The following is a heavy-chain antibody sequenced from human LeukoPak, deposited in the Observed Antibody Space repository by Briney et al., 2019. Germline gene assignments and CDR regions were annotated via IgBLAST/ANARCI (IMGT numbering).Heavy chain of an antibody. J-gene: IGHJ4*02. D-gene: IGHD6-6*01. V-gene: IGHV1-18*01. Sequence: ASVKVSCKASGYTFTSYGISWVRQAPGQGLEWMAWISAYNGNTNYAQKFQGRVTMTTATSTSTAYMELRSLRSDDTAVFYCARDLGYSSSSATPLDYWGQGTLVTVSS. CDR1: GYTFTSYG. CDR2: ISAYNGNT. CDR3: ARDLGYSSSSATPLDY.